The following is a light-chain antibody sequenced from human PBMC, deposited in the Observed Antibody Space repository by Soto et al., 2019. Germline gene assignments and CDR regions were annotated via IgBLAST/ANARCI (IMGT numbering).Light chain of an antibody. CDR1: QSVSNSQ. CDR3: QQYGSSPSLT. Sequence: EIVLTQSPGTLSLSPGERATLSCRASQSVSNSQLAWYQQKPGQAPRLLIYGASSRATGIPDRFSGSGSGTDFTLTISRLEPEDFAVYYCQQYGSSPSLTFGQGTRLDIK. V-gene: IGKV3-20*01. J-gene: IGKJ5*01. CDR2: GAS.